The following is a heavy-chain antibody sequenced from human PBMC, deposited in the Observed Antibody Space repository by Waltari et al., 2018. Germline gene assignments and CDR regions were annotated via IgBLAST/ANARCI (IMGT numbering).Heavy chain of an antibody. CDR2: IYYSGST. Sequence: QVQLQESGPGLVKPSETLSLTCTVSGGSISSHYLSWIRQPPGKGLEWIGYIYYSGSTNYNPSLKSRVTISVDTSKNQFSLKLSSVTAADTAVYYCARDERGFLDSNWFDPWGQGTLVTVSS. CDR3: ARDERGFLDSNWFDP. CDR1: GGSISSHY. J-gene: IGHJ5*02. V-gene: IGHV4-59*11. D-gene: IGHD3-3*01.